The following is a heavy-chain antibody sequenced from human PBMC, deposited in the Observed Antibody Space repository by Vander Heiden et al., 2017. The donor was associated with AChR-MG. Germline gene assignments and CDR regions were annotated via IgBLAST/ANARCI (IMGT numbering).Heavy chain of an antibody. J-gene: IGHJ6*02. D-gene: IGHD4-17*01. CDR3: AKDRSKDYGGHWDMDD. CDR1: GFSLSSCG. Sequence: VLPVESGGGGGQPGRSLRLPCSASGFSLSSCGVHWVRQPPGKGLELVAVISYDGGKKYSGNSVKGRFPISIDNSKNTLYLQMNRLRVEDTAVYSGAKDRSKDYGGHWDMDDWGQGTTVTVSS. V-gene: IGHV3-30*18. CDR2: ISYDGGKK.